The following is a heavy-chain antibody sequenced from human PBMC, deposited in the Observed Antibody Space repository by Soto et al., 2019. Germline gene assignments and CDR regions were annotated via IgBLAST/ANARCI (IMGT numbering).Heavy chain of an antibody. CDR1: GFTFSSYG. D-gene: IGHD2-15*01. Sequence: QVQLVESGGGVVQPGRSLRLSCAASGFTFSSYGMHWVRQAPGKGLEWVAVISYDGSNKYYADSVKGRFTISRDNSKNTLYLQMNSLRAEDTAVYYCAKVENEGSPLPTPFDYWGQGTLVTVSS. J-gene: IGHJ4*02. V-gene: IGHV3-30*18. CDR2: ISYDGSNK. CDR3: AKVENEGSPLPTPFDY.